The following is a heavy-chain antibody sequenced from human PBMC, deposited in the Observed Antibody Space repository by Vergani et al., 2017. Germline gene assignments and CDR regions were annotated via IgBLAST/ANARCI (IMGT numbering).Heavy chain of an antibody. CDR3: ARQSRDVFCTNGVCPLGY. CDR1: GSTFSSYA. J-gene: IGHJ4*02. Sequence: EVQLVESGGGLVQPGGSLRLSCAASGSTFSSYAMNWVRQAPGKGLEWVSDISRSSSTIYYADSVKGRFTISRDNAKNSLHLQMNNLRAEDTAVYYCARQSRDVFCTNGVCPLGYWGQGALVTVSS. V-gene: IGHV3-48*01. D-gene: IGHD2-8*01. CDR2: ISRSSSTI.